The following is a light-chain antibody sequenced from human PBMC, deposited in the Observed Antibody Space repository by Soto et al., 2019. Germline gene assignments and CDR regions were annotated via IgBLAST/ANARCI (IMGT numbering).Light chain of an antibody. CDR3: QQSYSTPPT. CDR1: QSISSY. CDR2: AAS. V-gene: IGKV1-39*01. J-gene: IGKJ1*01. Sequence: DIQMTQSPSSLSASVGDRLTITSRASQSISSYLNWYQQKPGKAPKLLIYAASSLQSGVPSRFSGSGSGTDFTLTISSLQPEDFATYYCQQSYSTPPTFGQGTKVDIK.